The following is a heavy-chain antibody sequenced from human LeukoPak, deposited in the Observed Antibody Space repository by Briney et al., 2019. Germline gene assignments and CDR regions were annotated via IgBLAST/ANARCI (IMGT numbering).Heavy chain of an antibody. J-gene: IGHJ6*02. CDR2: IDSGRAYI. CDR3: ARQFDYGYYYGMDV. CDR1: GFTFSSYA. V-gene: IGHV3-21*01. Sequence: GGSLRLSCAASGFTFSSYAMYWVRQAPGRGLEWVSSIDSGRAYIYYADSVKGRFTISRGNAKNSVYLQMNSLRAEDTAVYYCARQFDYGYYYGMDVWGQGTTVTVSS. D-gene: IGHD4-17*01.